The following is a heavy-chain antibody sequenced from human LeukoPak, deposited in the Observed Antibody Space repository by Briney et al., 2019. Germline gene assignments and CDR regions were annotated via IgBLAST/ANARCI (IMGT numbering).Heavy chain of an antibody. CDR2: ISSSGGTR. J-gene: IGHJ4*02. CDR1: GFAFSVYE. V-gene: IGHV3-48*03. Sequence: TGGSLRLSCAASGFAFSVYEMYWVRQAPGKGLEWVSYISSSGGTRYYADSVKGRFTISRDNAKNSLYLQMNSLRAEDTAVYYCATLTAASSFDYWGQGTLVTVSS. CDR3: ATLTAASSFDY. D-gene: IGHD6-25*01.